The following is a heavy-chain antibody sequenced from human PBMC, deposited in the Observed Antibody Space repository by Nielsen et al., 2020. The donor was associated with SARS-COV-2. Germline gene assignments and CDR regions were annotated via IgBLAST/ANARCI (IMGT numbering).Heavy chain of an antibody. CDR1: GSIFSSSW. CDR2: INQDGSVL. D-gene: IGHD4-11*01. J-gene: IGHJ4*02. Sequence: GESLKIPCAASGSIFSSSWMVWVRQAPGKGLEWVANINQDGSVLNYVDSVKGRFTISRDNARKSLYLQMHSLRAEDTAVYYCARDAAYSRFDYWGQGTLVTVSS. CDR3: ARDAAYSRFDY. V-gene: IGHV3-7*05.